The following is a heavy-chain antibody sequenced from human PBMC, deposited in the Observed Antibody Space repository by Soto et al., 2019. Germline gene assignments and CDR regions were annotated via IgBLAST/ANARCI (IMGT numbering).Heavy chain of an antibody. D-gene: IGHD5-12*01. CDR2: INPNGGVT. CDR3: ARESGGATATLDYYYFYMDV. Sequence: QVQLVQSGAEVRKPGASVTVSCRSSGDSFNDYYIHWVRQAPGQGFDWMGWINPNGGVTKYSQKFQGWVSMTRDTSIRTVYMQLSRRRSDDTAVEYCARESGGATATLDYYYFYMDVWGTGTTVTGSS. V-gene: IGHV1-2*04. J-gene: IGHJ6*03. CDR1: GDSFNDYY.